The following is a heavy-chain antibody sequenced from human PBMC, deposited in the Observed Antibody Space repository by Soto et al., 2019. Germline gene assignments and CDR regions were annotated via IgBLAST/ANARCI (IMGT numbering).Heavy chain of an antibody. D-gene: IGHD2-2*01. CDR1: GGNRYT. J-gene: IGHJ6*02. V-gene: IGHV1-69*08. Sequence: QVQRVQSGAEVKKPGSSVKVSCKGSGGNRYTITWVRQAPGQGLEWMGRIIPMFGIATYAQNFQGRVTISAAKSTSAAYMELSGLRSEDTAVYYCARDSGRSDVVPAAISAMDVWGQGTTVTVSS. CDR3: ARDSGRSDVVPAAISAMDV. CDR2: IIPMFGIA.